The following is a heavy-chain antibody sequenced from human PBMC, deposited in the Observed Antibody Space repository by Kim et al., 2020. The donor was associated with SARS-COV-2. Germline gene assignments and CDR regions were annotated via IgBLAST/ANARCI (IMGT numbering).Heavy chain of an antibody. CDR1: GFTFSSYG. CDR2: IWYDGSNK. J-gene: IGHJ3*02. Sequence: GGSLRLSCAASGFTFSSYGMHWVRQAPGKGLEWVAVIWYDGSNKYYADSVKGRFTISRDNSKNTLYLQMNSLRAEDTAVYYCARNTPIYGDYGEGAFDIWGQGTMVTVSS. V-gene: IGHV3-33*08. CDR3: ARNTPIYGDYGEGAFDI. D-gene: IGHD4-17*01.